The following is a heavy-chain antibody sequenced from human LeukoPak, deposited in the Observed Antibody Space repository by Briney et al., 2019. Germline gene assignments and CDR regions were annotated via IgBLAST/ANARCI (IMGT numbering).Heavy chain of an antibody. CDR1: GFTFSSYG. V-gene: IGHV3-33*01. CDR3: ARDHLRSTVTSYIDY. J-gene: IGHJ4*02. D-gene: IGHD4-17*01. Sequence: GGSLRLSCAASGFTFSSYGMHWVRRAPGKGLEWVAVIWYDGSNKYYADSVKGRFTISRDNSKNTLYLQMNSLRAEDTAVYYCARDHLRSTVTSYIDYWGQGTLVTVSS. CDR2: IWYDGSNK.